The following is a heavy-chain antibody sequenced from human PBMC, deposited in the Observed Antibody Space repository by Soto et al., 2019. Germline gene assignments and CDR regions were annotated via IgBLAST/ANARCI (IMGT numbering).Heavy chain of an antibody. CDR1: GFTFSSYA. CDR2: ISYDGSNK. V-gene: IGHV3-30-3*01. D-gene: IGHD3-22*01. J-gene: IGHJ4*02. CDR3: ARDYYDSSGYNHPVSGLYKY. Sequence: QVQLVESGGGVVQPGRSLRLSCAASGFTFSSYAMHWVRQAPGKGLEWVAVISYDGSNKYYADSVKGRFTISRDNSKNTLYLQMNSLRAEDTAVYYCARDYYDSSGYNHPVSGLYKYWGQGTLVTVSS.